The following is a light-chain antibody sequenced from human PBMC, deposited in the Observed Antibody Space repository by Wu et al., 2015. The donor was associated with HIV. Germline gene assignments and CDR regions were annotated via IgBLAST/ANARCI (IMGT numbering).Light chain of an antibody. V-gene: IGKV3-20*01. CDR2: GAS. CDR3: QQYGSAPLIT. Sequence: IVMTQSPATLSVSPGESATLSCRASQGLGTNLAWYQQKPGQAPRLLIYGASSRATGIPDRFSGSGSGTDFTLTISRLEPEDFAVYYCQQYGSAPLITFGPGTKVDIK. CDR1: QGLGTN. J-gene: IGKJ3*01.